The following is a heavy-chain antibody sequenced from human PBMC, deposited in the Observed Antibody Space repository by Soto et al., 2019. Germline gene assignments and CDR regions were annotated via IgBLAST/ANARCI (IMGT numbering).Heavy chain of an antibody. V-gene: IGHV3-30*03. J-gene: IGHJ4*02. CDR1: GFTFSSYG. D-gene: IGHD6-19*01. CDR2: ISHDGSSK. Sequence: QVQLVESGGGVVQPGRSLRLSCAASGFTFSSYGMHWVRQAPGKGLEWVAAISHDGSSKYYADSVKGRLTISRDNSKNTLFLQMNSLRPEDTALYYCAPGAGGWKFDYWGQGTLVTVSS. CDR3: APGAGGWKFDY.